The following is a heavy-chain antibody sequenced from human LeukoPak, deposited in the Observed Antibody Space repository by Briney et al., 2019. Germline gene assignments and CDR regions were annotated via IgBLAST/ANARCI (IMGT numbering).Heavy chain of an antibody. D-gene: IGHD5-24*01. CDR1: GFTFSSYG. CDR3: ARPAGYNFYYYYGLDV. V-gene: IGHV3-30*03. CDR2: ISYDGSNK. Sequence: GGSLRLSCAASGFTFSSYGMHWVRQAPGKGLEWVAVISYDGSNKYYADSVRGRFTISRDNAKNSLYLQMNSLRAEDTAVYYCARPAGYNFYYYYGLDVWGQGTTVTVSS. J-gene: IGHJ6*02.